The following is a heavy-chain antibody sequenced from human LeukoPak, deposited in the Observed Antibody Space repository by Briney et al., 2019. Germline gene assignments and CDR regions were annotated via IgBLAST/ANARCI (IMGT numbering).Heavy chain of an antibody. J-gene: IGHJ4*02. D-gene: IGHD6-19*01. CDR2: INDDGSEK. V-gene: IGHV3-7*02. CDR1: GFTFSTYW. Sequence: GGSLRLSCAASGFTFSTYWMSWVRQAPGKRLEWVANINDDGSEKYYVDSVKGRFTISRDNAKNSLYLQMNSLRAEDTAVYYCARGVVYGSGWETFDYWGQGTLVTVSS. CDR3: ARGVVYGSGWETFDY.